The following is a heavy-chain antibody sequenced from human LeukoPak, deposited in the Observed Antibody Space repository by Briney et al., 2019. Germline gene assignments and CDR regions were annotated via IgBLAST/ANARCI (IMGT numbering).Heavy chain of an antibody. CDR3: ARDYGSGPLNWFDP. V-gene: IGHV4-38-2*02. Sequence: SETLSLTCTVSGYSISSGYYWGRIRQPPGKGLEWIGSIYHSGSTYYNPSLKSRVTISVDTSKNQFSLKLSSVTAADTAVYYCARDYGSGPLNWFDPWGQGTLVTVSS. CDR1: GYSISSGYY. J-gene: IGHJ5*02. CDR2: IYHSGST. D-gene: IGHD3-10*01.